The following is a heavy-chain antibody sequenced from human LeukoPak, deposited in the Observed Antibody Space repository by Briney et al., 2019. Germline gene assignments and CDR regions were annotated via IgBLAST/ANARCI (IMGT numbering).Heavy chain of an antibody. V-gene: IGHV3-21*04. Sequence: KSGGSLRLSCAASGFTFSSYSMNWVRQAPGKGLEWVSSISSSSSYIYYADSVRGRFTISRDNSKNTLYLQMNSLRAEDTAVYYCAKTLYDVVTGTVDYWGQGTLVTVSS. CDR1: GFTFSSYS. D-gene: IGHD6-19*01. J-gene: IGHJ4*02. CDR3: AKTLYDVVTGTVDY. CDR2: ISSSSSYI.